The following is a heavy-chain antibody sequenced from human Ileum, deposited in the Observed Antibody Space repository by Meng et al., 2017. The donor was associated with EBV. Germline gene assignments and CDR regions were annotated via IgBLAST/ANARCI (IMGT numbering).Heavy chain of an antibody. Sequence: QVDPQQWGGGLLKPSETVSLTCAVNGGSLSGADWKWNRQPPGKGLEWRGEIIHGGSPSYNPSLKSRVTISIDTSKNQLSLMLSSVTAADTAVYYCARRPTGIDYWGQGTLVTVSS. CDR1: GGSLSGAD. CDR3: ARRPTGIDY. V-gene: IGHV4-34*12. J-gene: IGHJ4*02. D-gene: IGHD2-8*02. CDR2: IIHGGSP.